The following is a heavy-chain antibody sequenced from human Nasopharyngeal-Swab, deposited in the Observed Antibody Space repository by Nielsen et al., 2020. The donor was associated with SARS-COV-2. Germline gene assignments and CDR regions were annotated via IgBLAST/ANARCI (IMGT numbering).Heavy chain of an antibody. CDR2: VYPGNSEV. CDR3: ARRAARDGYNYEVDP. D-gene: IGHD5-24*01. Sequence: GESLKISCKAFGYTFSTHWIGWVRQKPGKGLEWMGMVYPGNSEVAYSPSFQGQVTISADKSTNTAYLQWKRLRASDSAMYFCARRAARDGYNYEVDPWGQGTLVTVSS. CDR1: GYTFSTHW. V-gene: IGHV5-51*01. J-gene: IGHJ5*02.